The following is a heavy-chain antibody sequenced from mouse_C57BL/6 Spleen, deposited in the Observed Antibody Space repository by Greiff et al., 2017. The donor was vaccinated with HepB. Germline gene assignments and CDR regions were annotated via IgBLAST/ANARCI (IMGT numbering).Heavy chain of an antibody. V-gene: IGHV1-4*01. D-gene: IGHD2-13*01. CDR3: ARGDYDAMDY. CDR2: INPSSGYT. CDR1: GYTFTSYT. Sequence: VQRVESGAELARPGASVKMSCKASGYTFTSYTMHWVKQRPGQGLEWIGYINPSSGYTKYNQKFKDKATLTADKSSSTAYMQLSSLTSEDSAVYYCARGDYDAMDYWGQGTSVTVSS. J-gene: IGHJ4*01.